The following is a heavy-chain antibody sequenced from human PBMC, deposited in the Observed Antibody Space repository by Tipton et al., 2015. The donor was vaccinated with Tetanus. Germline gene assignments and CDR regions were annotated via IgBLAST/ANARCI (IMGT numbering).Heavy chain of an antibody. CDR1: GGPIRDSDYY. V-gene: IGHV4-39*07. Sequence: PGLVKPSETLSLTCSVSGGPIRDSDYYWGWVRLPPGKGLEWIGEINHSRNINNNPSLKSRVTISIDTSKNQFSLKLSSVTAADTGVYYCAKRDYKKGNWLDPWGQGIPVTVSS. CDR3: AKRDYKKGNWLDP. CDR2: INHSRNI. D-gene: IGHD4-11*01. J-gene: IGHJ5*02.